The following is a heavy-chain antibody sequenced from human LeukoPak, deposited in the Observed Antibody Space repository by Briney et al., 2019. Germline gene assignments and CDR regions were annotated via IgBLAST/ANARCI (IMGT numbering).Heavy chain of an antibody. V-gene: IGHV1-69*01. CDR2: IIPIFGTA. J-gene: IGHJ4*02. CDR3: ARDRGYSGYDSYYPYYFDY. D-gene: IGHD5-12*01. CDR1: GGTFSSYA. Sequence: SVKVSCKASGGTFSSYAISWVRQAPGKGLEWMGGIIPIFGTANYAQKFQGRVTITADESTSTAYMELSSLRSEDTAVCYCARDRGYSGYDSYYPYYFDYWGQGTLVTVSS.